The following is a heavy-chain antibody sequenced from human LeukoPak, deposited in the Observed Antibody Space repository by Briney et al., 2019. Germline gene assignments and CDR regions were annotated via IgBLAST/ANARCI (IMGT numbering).Heavy chain of an antibody. J-gene: IGHJ4*02. CDR3: ARLGRDYDILTGYYHPPL. CDR2: IYYSGST. D-gene: IGHD3-9*01. Sequence: SETLSLTCTVSGGSISSYYWSWIRQPPGKGLEWIGYIYYSGSTNYNPSLKSRVTISLDTSKNQFSLKLSSVTAADTAVYYCARLGRDYDILTGYYHPPLWRQGTLVTVSS. V-gene: IGHV4-59*08. CDR1: GGSISSYY.